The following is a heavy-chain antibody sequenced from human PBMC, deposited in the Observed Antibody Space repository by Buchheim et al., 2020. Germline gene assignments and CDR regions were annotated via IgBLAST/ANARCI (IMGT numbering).Heavy chain of an antibody. J-gene: IGHJ4*02. CDR1: GFTFNTYT. CDR3: ARDDFSGAMPAAIDY. V-gene: IGHV3-21*01. D-gene: IGHD2-2*01. Sequence: EVQLVESGGGLVKPGGSLRLSCAASGFTFNTYTMNWVRQAPGMGLEWVSSISSTSSYIYYADSVKGRFTISRDNAKTSLFLQMNSLRVEDTALYYCARDDFSGAMPAAIDYWGQGTL. CDR2: ISSTSSYI.